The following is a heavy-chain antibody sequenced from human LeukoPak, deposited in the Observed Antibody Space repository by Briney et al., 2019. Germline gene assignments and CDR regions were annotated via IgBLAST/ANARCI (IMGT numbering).Heavy chain of an antibody. CDR3: ARAPVSSSWYFYYMDV. D-gene: IGHD6-13*01. CDR1: GFTFSTYS. Sequence: KSGGSLRLSCAASGFTFSTYSMNWVRQAPGKGLEWVSAISSSSTYIYYADSVKGRFTTSRDNAQNSLYLQMNSLRAEDTAVYYCARAPVSSSWYFYYMDVWGKGTTVTVSS. V-gene: IGHV3-21*01. J-gene: IGHJ6*03. CDR2: ISSSSTYI.